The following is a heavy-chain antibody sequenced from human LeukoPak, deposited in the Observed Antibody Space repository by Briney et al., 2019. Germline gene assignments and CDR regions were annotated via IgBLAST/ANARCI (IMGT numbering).Heavy chain of an antibody. CDR3: ARGHLGCSSTSCSDAFDI. D-gene: IGHD2-2*01. CDR2: INHSGST. CDR1: GGSFSGYY. V-gene: IGHV4-34*01. Sequence: SETLSLTCAVYGGSFSGYYWSWIRQPPGKGLEWIGEINHSGSTNYNPSLKSQVTISVDTSKNQFSLKLSSVTAADTAVYYCARGHLGCSSTSCSDAFDIWGQGTMVTVSS. J-gene: IGHJ3*02.